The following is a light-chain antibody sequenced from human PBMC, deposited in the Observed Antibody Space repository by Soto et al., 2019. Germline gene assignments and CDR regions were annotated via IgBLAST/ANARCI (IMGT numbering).Light chain of an antibody. V-gene: IGKV1-39*01. Sequence: DIQMTQSPSSLSASVGDIVTITCRASQSISTYLNWYHQKPGKAPDLLIYAASSLKSGVPSRFSGSGSGTDFTLTITGLQPADFATYYCQQNYSIPITLGQGTRLEIK. CDR3: QQNYSIPIT. J-gene: IGKJ5*01. CDR2: AAS. CDR1: QSISTY.